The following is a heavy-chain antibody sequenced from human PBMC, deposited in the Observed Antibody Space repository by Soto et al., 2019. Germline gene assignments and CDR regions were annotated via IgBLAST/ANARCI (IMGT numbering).Heavy chain of an antibody. D-gene: IGHD3-9*01. CDR3: TRGLRYFDWLFNPGWFDP. J-gene: IGHJ5*02. Sequence: GGFLRLSCTASGVTFGDYAMSWFRQAPGKGLEWVGFIRSKAYGGTTEYAASVKGRFTISRDDSKSIAYLQMNSLKTEDTAVYYFTRGLRYFDWLFNPGWFDPWGQGTLVTVSS. CDR2: IRSKAYGGTT. CDR1: GVTFGDYA. V-gene: IGHV3-49*03.